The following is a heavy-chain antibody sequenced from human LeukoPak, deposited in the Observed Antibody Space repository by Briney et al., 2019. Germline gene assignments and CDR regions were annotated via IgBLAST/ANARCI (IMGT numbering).Heavy chain of an antibody. D-gene: IGHD5-12*01. CDR3: AREERGLAIDY. J-gene: IGHJ4*02. CDR1: GFIFSNYA. V-gene: IGHV3-64*01. Sequence: GGSLRLSCAASGFIFSNYAMHWVRQAPGKGLEYVSAISSSGGNTCYASSVKGRFTISRDNSKNTLFLQMGSLRAEDMAVYYWAREERGLAIDYWGQGTLVTVSS. CDR2: ISSSGGNT.